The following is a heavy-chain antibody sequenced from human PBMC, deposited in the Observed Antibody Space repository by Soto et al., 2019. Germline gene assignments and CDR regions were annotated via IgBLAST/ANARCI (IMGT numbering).Heavy chain of an antibody. CDR3: SIAGYCSSTSCYAPRYYYYGMDV. CDR2: IIPILGIA. D-gene: IGHD2-2*01. CDR1: GGTFSSYT. Sequence: SVKVSCKASGGTFSSYTISWVRQAPGQGLEWMGRIIPILGIANYAQKFQGRVTITADKSTSTAYMELSSLRSEDTAVYYCSIAGYCSSTSCYAPRYYYYGMDVWGQGTTVTVSS. V-gene: IGHV1-69*02. J-gene: IGHJ6*02.